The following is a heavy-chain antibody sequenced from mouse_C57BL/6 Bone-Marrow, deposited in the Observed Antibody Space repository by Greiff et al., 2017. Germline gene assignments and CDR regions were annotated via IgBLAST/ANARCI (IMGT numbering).Heavy chain of an antibody. CDR2: INPNNGGT. CDR3: ARYSNSHYAMDY. V-gene: IGHV1-18*01. Sequence: VQLQQSGPELVKPGASVKIPCKASGYTFTDYNMDWVKQSHGKSLEWIGDINPNNGGTIYNQKFKGKATLTVDKSSSPAYMELRSLTSEDTAVYYCARYSNSHYAMDYWGQGTAVTVS. D-gene: IGHD2-5*01. CDR1: GYTFTDYN. J-gene: IGHJ4*01.